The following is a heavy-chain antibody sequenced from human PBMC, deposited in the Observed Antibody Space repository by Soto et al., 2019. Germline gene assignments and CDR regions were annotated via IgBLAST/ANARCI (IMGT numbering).Heavy chain of an antibody. CDR3: ARVRDCSGGSCYAGYFDY. J-gene: IGHJ4*02. CDR1: GGSISSSNW. CDR2: IYHSGST. Sequence: ASETLSLTCAVSGGSISSSNWWSWVRQPPGKGLEWIGEIYHSGSTNYNPSLKSRVTISVDKSKNQFSLKLSSVTAADTAVYYCARVRDCSGGSCYAGYFDYWGQGTLVTVSS. D-gene: IGHD2-15*01. V-gene: IGHV4-4*02.